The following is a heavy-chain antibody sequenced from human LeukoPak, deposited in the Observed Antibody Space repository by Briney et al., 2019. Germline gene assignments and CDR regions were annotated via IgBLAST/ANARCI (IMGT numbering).Heavy chain of an antibody. CDR1: GFTFSSYG. CDR3: AKDSYSGFGFCSSTSCRID. D-gene: IGHD2-2*01. V-gene: IGHV3-30*02. CDR2: IRYDGSNK. Sequence: GGSLRLSCAASGFTFSSYGMHWVRQAPGKGLEWVAFIRYDGSNKYYADSVKGRFTISRDNSKSTLYLQMNSLRAEDTAVYYCAKDSYSGFGFCSSTSCRIDWGQGTLVTVSS. J-gene: IGHJ4*02.